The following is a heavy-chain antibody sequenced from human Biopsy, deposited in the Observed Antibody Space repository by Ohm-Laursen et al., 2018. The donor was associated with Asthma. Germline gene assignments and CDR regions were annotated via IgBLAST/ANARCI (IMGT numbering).Heavy chain of an antibody. CDR2: ISYDGSNK. V-gene: IGHV3-30*19. CDR3: ARDMNRDGWYFDY. J-gene: IGHJ4*02. D-gene: IGHD5-24*01. CDR1: GFTFSSYG. Sequence: SLRLSCTASGFTFSSYGMHWVRQAPGKGLEWVAVISYDGSNKYYAGSVKGRFTISRDNSKNTLYLQMNSLRGDDTAVYYCARDMNRDGWYFDYWGQGTLVIVSS.